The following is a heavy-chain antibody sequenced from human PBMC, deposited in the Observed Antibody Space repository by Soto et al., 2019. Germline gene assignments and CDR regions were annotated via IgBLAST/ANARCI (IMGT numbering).Heavy chain of an antibody. D-gene: IGHD3-16*01. CDR2: ISSTSIYI. CDR3: ARQRDGWEGDY. V-gene: IGHV3-21*01. Sequence: EVQLVESGGGLVKPGGSLRLSCAASGLTFSSYSMKWVRQAPGKGLEWVSSISSTSIYIFYADSVKGRFTISRDNAKNSLYLQMNSLRADDTAVYYCARQRDGWEGDYWGQGTLVTVSS. CDR1: GLTFSSYS. J-gene: IGHJ4*02.